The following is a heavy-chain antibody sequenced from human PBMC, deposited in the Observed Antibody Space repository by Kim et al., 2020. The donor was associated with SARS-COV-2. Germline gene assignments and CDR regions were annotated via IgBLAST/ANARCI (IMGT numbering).Heavy chain of an antibody. D-gene: IGHD6-19*01. J-gene: IGHJ4*02. CDR3: AREMAGHYYFDY. Sequence: YYVDSVKGRFTISRDNAKNSLYLQMNSLRAEDTAVYYCAREMAGHYYFDYWGQGTLVTVSS. V-gene: IGHV3-21*01.